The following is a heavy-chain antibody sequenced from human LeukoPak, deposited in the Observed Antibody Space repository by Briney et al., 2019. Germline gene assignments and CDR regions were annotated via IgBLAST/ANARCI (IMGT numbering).Heavy chain of an antibody. CDR2: IYYSGST. Sequence: SETLSLTCTVSGGSISSSSYYWGWIRQPPGKGLEWIGSIYYSGSTYYNPSLKSRVTISVDTSKNQFSLKLSSVTAADTAVYYYARRQTYYDFWSAGMDVWGQGTTVTVSS. CDR3: ARRQTYYDFWSAGMDV. V-gene: IGHV4-39*01. D-gene: IGHD3-3*01. J-gene: IGHJ6*02. CDR1: GGSISSSSYY.